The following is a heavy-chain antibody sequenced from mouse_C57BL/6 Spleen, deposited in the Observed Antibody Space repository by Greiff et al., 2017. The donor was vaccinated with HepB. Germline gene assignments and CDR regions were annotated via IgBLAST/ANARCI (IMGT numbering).Heavy chain of an antibody. CDR2: IDPSDSET. CDR1: GYTFTSYW. D-gene: IGHD1-1*02. CDR3: AKMSYGYYDY. Sequence: QVQLKQPGAELVRPGSSVKLSCKASGYTFTSYWMHWVKQRPIQGLEWIGNIDPSDSETHYNQKFKDKATLTVDKSSSTAYMQLSSLTSEDSAVYYCAKMSYGYYDYWGQGTTLTVSS. J-gene: IGHJ2*01. V-gene: IGHV1-52*01.